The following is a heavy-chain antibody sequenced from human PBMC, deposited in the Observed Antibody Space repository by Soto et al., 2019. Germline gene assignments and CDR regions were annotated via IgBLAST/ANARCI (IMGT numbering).Heavy chain of an antibody. CDR1: GGSFSGYY. Sequence: SGTLSLTCVVYGGSFSGYYWSWIRQPPGKGPEWIGEINHSGSTKYNPSLKSRVTISVDTSKNQFSLKLSSVTAADTAVYYCARLHWGSSSIPAYYGVDVWGQGTPVTVSS. V-gene: IGHV4-34*01. CDR2: INHSGST. J-gene: IGHJ6*02. CDR3: ARLHWGSSSIPAYYGVDV. D-gene: IGHD3-16*01.